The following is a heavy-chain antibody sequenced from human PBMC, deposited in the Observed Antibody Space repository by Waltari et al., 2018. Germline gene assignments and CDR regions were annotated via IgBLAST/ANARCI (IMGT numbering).Heavy chain of an antibody. CDR2: FYYSGGN. CDR3: ARAYRGVGLPLHFDY. J-gene: IGHJ4*02. D-gene: IGHD2-8*01. CDR1: GGSISSYY. V-gene: IGHV4-59*13. Sequence: QVQLQESGPGLVKPSETLSLTCTVSGGSISSYYWSWIRQPPREGLGWIGYFYYSGGNNYKPSLRGRVTMSVDTSKNQFSLKVSSVTAADTAVYYCARAYRGVGLPLHFDYWGQGTLVTVSS.